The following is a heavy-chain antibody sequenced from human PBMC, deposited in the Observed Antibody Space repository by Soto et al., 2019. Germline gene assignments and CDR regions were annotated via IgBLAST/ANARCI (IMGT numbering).Heavy chain of an antibody. CDR1: GGTFSSYA. D-gene: IGHD1-1*01. V-gene: IGHV1-69*13. Sequence: SVKVSCKASGGTFSSYAISWVRQAPGQGLEWMGGIIPIFGTANYAQKFQGRVTITADESTSTAYTELSSLRSEDAAVYYCARDPGGMEPPRTYYGMDVWGQGTTVTVSS. J-gene: IGHJ6*02. CDR3: ARDPGGMEPPRTYYGMDV. CDR2: IIPIFGTA.